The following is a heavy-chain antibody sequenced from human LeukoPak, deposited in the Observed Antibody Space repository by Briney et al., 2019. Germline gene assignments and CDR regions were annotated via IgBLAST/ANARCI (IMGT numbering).Heavy chain of an antibody. Sequence: GEALRISCKGSGYIFTSYWISWVRQMPGKGLEWMGRIDPSDSYTNYSPSFQGHVTISADKSISTAYLQWSSLKASDTAMYYCGRGRYFDWNTAPLDYWGQGTLVTVSS. V-gene: IGHV5-10-1*01. J-gene: IGHJ4*02. D-gene: IGHD3-9*01. CDR1: GYIFTSYW. CDR3: GRGRYFDWNTAPLDY. CDR2: IDPSDSYT.